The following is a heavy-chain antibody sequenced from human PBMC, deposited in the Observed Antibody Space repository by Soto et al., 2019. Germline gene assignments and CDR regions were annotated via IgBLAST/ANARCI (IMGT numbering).Heavy chain of an antibody. J-gene: IGHJ4*02. V-gene: IGHV3-23*01. D-gene: IGHD2-2*01. Sequence: EVQLLESGGGLVQPGGSLRLSCAASGFTFSSYAMSWVRQAPGKGLEWVSGISGSGGSTYYADYVKGRFTISRDNSKNTRYLQMNSLRAEDTAVYYCAKDKAAIQRELYFDYWGQGTLVTVSS. CDR1: GFTFSSYA. CDR3: AKDKAAIQRELYFDY. CDR2: ISGSGGST.